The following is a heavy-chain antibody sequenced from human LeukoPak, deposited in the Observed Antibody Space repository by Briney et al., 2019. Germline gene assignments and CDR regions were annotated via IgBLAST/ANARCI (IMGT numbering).Heavy chain of an antibody. J-gene: IGHJ6*03. CDR1: GFTFSSYW. Sequence: PGGSLRLSCAASGFTFSSYWMSWVRQAPGKGLEWVANIKQDGSEKYYVDSVKGRFTISRDNSKNTLYLQMNSLRAEDTAVYYCAKGEVYDLYYYYYMDVWGKGTTVTVSS. CDR2: IKQDGSEK. V-gene: IGHV3-7*03. CDR3: AKGEVYDLYYYYYMDV. D-gene: IGHD5/OR15-5a*01.